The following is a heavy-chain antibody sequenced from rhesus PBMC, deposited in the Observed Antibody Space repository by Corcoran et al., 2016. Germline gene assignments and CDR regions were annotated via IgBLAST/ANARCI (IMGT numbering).Heavy chain of an antibody. V-gene: IGHV4-73*01. CDR2: LDGNSATT. CDR3: ARDWGGPINRFDV. J-gene: IGHJ5-1*01. Sequence: QVKLQQWGEGLVKPSETLSLTGAVYGGYTSWYYWSWIRPPPGKGLEWFVNLDGNSATTNDNPSLNNRVTISKDTAKNQFSLKLSSVTAADPAVYYCARDWGGPINRFDVWGPGVLVTVSS. CDR1: GGYTSWYY. D-gene: IGHD3-34*01.